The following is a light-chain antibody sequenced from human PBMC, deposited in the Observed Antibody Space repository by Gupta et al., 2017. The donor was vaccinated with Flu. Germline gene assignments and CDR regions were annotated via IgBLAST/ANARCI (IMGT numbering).Light chain of an antibody. CDR2: GVN. J-gene: IGLJ1*01. Sequence: QSALTQPASVSGSPGQSIAISCTGTTSDVGANNYVSWYQQHPGKAPKVMIYGVNNRLSGVSDRFSGSKSGNTASLTISGLQAEDEADYYCSSYRSSSTSFFFGTGTKVTVL. CDR1: TSDVGANNY. CDR3: SSYRSSSTSFF. V-gene: IGLV2-14*01.